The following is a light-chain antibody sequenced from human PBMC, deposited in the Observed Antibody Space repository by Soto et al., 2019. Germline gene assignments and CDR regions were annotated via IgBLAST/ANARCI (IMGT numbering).Light chain of an antibody. CDR2: DAS. CDR1: QNIRTN. Sequence: EIVMTQSPVTLSVSPGERATLSCRASQNIRTNLAWYQQKPGQAPRLPIYDASTRATGIPARFSGSGSGTEFTLTIRSLQSEDFAVYYCQQYNNWRTFGQGTKVDIK. V-gene: IGKV3D-15*01. J-gene: IGKJ1*01. CDR3: QQYNNWRT.